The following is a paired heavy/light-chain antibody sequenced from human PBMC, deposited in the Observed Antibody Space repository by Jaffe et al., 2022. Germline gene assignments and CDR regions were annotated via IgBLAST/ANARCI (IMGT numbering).Light chain of an antibody. CDR1: QGISSY. V-gene: IGKV1D-8*01. CDR3: QQYYSFPWT. CDR2: AAS. Sequence: VIWMTQSPSLLSASTGDRVTISCRMSQGISSYLAWYQQKPGKAPELLIYAASTLQSGVPSRFSGSGSGTDFTLTISCLQSEDFATYYCQQYYSFPWTFGQGTKVEIK. J-gene: IGKJ1*01.
Heavy chain of an antibody. CDR3: ARGDYGGNSGVHPMDV. CDR2: IIPIFGTA. Sequence: QVQLVQSGAEVKKPGSSVKVSCKASGGTFSSYAISWVRQAPGQGLEWMGGIIPIFGTANYAQKFQGRVTITTDESTSTAYMELSSLRSEDTAVYYCARGDYGGNSGVHPMDVWGKGTTVTVSS. V-gene: IGHV1-69*05. D-gene: IGHD4-17*01. J-gene: IGHJ6*04. CDR1: GGTFSSYA.